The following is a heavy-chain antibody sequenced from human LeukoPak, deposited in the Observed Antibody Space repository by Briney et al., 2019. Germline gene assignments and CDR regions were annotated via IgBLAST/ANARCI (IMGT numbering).Heavy chain of an antibody. D-gene: IGHD3-10*01. V-gene: IGHV1-2*02. Sequence: XQXLXXXGXINPNSGGTNYAQKFQGRVTMTRDTSISTAYMELSRLRSDDTAVYYCARVLHYYGSGSYYNLGYWGQGTLVTVSS. CDR2: INPNSGGT. J-gene: IGHJ4*02. CDR3: ARVLHYYGSGSYYNLGY.